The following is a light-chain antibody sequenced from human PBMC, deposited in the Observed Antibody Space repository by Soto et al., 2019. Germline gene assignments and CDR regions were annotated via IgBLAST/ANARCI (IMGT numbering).Light chain of an antibody. V-gene: IGKV3-15*01. J-gene: IGKJ1*01. Sequence: EIVLTQSPATLSVSPGERVTLSCRSSQAIDRNIAWYQQKPGQAPSLLIYVASTRATDVPARFSGSGSGTEFTLTINSLQSEDFAVYYCQQYDSSSQTFGQGTKVDIK. CDR2: VAS. CDR3: QQYDSSSQT. CDR1: QAIDRN.